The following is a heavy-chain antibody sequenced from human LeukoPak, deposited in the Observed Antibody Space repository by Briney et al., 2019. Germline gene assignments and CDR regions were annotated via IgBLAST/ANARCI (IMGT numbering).Heavy chain of an antibody. Sequence: GGSLRLSCAASGFTFSSYGVHWVRQAPGKGLEWVAVISYDGSNKYYADSVKGRFTISRDNSKNTLYLQMNSLRAEDTAVYHCARASQEGELNYWGQGTLVTVSS. CDR3: ARASQEGELNY. D-gene: IGHD1-1*01. J-gene: IGHJ4*02. CDR1: GFTFSSYG. V-gene: IGHV3-30*03. CDR2: ISYDGSNK.